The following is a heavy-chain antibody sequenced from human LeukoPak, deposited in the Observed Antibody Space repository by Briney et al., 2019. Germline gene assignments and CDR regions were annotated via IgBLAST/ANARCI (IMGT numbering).Heavy chain of an antibody. Sequence: GGSLRLSCAASGFTFSSYSMNWVRQAPGKGLEWVSSISSSSSYIYYADSVKGRFTISRDNAKNSLYLQMNGLRAEDTAVYYCARAGWGRLGELSYRETYFDYWGQGTLVTVSS. J-gene: IGHJ4*02. D-gene: IGHD3-16*02. CDR3: ARAGWGRLGELSYRETYFDY. CDR2: ISSSSSYI. CDR1: GFTFSSYS. V-gene: IGHV3-21*01.